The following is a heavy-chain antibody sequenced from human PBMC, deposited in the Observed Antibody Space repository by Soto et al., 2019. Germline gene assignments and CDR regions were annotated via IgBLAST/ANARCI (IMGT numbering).Heavy chain of an antibody. CDR2: IYDSGSS. D-gene: IGHD5-12*01. CDR1: GGSVSSGDYF. Sequence: PSETLSLTCTVSGGSVSSGDYFWSWIRQPPGKGLEWIGYIYDSGSSYYNPPLKSRVTMSVDTSKNQFSLKLRSVTAADTAMYYCAREKGYISGPKNFDSWGQGTLVTVSS. CDR3: AREKGYISGPKNFDS. V-gene: IGHV4-30-4*01. J-gene: IGHJ4*02.